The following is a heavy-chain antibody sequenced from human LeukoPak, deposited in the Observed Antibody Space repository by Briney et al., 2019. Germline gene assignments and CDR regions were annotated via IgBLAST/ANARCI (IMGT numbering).Heavy chain of an antibody. Sequence: SETLSLTCTVSGGSISSYYWSWIRQPPGKGQEWIGYIYYSGSTNYNPSLKSRVTISVDTSKNQFSLKLSSVSAADTAVYYCARRGYYDSSGYYSPYYYGMDVWGQGTTVTVSS. CDR1: GGSISSYY. D-gene: IGHD3-22*01. V-gene: IGHV4-59*08. J-gene: IGHJ6*02. CDR3: ARRGYYDSSGYYSPYYYGMDV. CDR2: IYYSGST.